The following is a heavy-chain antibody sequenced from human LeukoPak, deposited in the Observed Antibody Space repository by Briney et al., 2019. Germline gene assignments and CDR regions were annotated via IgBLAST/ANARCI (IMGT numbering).Heavy chain of an antibody. CDR2: IKQDGSET. D-gene: IGHD3-22*01. CDR3: TTLGYHLDS. J-gene: IGHJ4*02. Sequence: PGGSLRLSCAASGYTFSIYWMNWVRQAPGKGLEWVASIKQDGSETYYMESVQGRFTISRDNDMNFLYLQLSSLRAEDTAVYYCTTLGYHLDSWGQGTLVTVSS. V-gene: IGHV3-7*01. CDR1: GYTFSIYW.